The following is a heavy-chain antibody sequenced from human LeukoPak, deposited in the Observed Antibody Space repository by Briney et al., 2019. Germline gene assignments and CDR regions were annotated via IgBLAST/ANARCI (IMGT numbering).Heavy chain of an antibody. CDR1: GYTFTSYD. Sequence: VASVKVSCKASGYTFTSYDINWVRQATGQGLEWMGWMNPNSGNTGYAQKFQGRVTMTRNTSISTAYMELSSLRSEDTAVYYCARAADSGSYWVVHYYYGMDVWGQGTTVTVSS. CDR2: MNPNSGNT. D-gene: IGHD3-10*01. J-gene: IGHJ6*02. V-gene: IGHV1-8*01. CDR3: ARAADSGSYWVVHYYYGMDV.